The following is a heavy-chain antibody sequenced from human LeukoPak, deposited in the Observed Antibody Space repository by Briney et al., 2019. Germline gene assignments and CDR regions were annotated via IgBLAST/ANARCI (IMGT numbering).Heavy chain of an antibody. V-gene: IGHV4-34*01. J-gene: IGHJ4*02. D-gene: IGHD6-13*01. CDR1: GGSFSGYY. Sequence: SETLSLTCAVYGGSFSGYYWSWIRQPPGKGLEWIGEINHSGSTNYNPSLKSRVTISVDTSKNQFSLKLSSVTAADTAVYYCARSFGYSSRRLDYWGQGTLVTVSS. CDR2: INHSGST. CDR3: ARSFGYSSRRLDY.